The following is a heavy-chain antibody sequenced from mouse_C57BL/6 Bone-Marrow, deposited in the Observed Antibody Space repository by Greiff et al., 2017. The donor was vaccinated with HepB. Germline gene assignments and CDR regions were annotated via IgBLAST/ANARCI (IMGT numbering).Heavy chain of an antibody. CDR1: GYAFSSYW. Sequence: VKLVESGAELVKPGASVKISCKASGYAFSSYWMNWVKQRPGKGLEWIGQIYPGDGDTNYNGKFKGKATLTADKSSSTAYMQLSSLTSEDSAVYFCARERYYGSSYFYAMDYWGQGTSVTVSS. V-gene: IGHV1-80*01. D-gene: IGHD1-1*01. CDR3: ARERYYGSSYFYAMDY. CDR2: IYPGDGDT. J-gene: IGHJ4*01.